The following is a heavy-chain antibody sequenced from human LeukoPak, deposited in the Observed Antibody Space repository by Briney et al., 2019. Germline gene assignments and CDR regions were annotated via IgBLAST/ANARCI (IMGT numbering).Heavy chain of an antibody. D-gene: IGHD3-10*01. CDR1: GFTFGDYA. J-gene: IGHJ4*02. CDR3: AKDRRAGSYDY. V-gene: IGHV3-23*01. Sequence: GGSLRLSCTTSGFTFGDYAMSWFRQAPGKGLEWVSAISGSGGSTYYADSVKGRFTISRDNSKNTLYLQMNSLRAEDTAVYYCAKDRRAGSYDYWGQGTLVTVSS. CDR2: ISGSGGST.